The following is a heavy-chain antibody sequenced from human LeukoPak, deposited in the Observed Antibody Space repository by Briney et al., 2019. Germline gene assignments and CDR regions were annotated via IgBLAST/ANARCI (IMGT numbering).Heavy chain of an antibody. CDR3: ARVPRATAGAGGAYY. Sequence: ASVKVSCKASGYTFTSYGISWVRQAPGQGLEWMRWISAYNGNTNYAQKLQGRVTMTTDTSTSTAYMELRSQRSDGTAVYYCARVPRATAGAGGAYYWGQGTLVTVSS. J-gene: IGHJ4*02. V-gene: IGHV1-18*01. D-gene: IGHD5-12*01. CDR1: GYTFTSYG. CDR2: ISAYNGNT.